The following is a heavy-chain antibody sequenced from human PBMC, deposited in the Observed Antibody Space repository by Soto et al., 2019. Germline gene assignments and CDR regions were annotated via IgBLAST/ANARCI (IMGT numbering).Heavy chain of an antibody. J-gene: IGHJ4*02. Sequence: GGSLRLSCASSGFTFSSYGMHWVRQAPGKGLEWVAVISYDGSNKYYADSVKGRFTISRDNSKNTLYLQMNSLRAEDTAVYYCAKDLTDILTGYYLDYWGQGTLVTSPQ. CDR2: ISYDGSNK. CDR1: GFTFSSYG. D-gene: IGHD3-9*01. CDR3: AKDLTDILTGYYLDY. V-gene: IGHV3-30*18.